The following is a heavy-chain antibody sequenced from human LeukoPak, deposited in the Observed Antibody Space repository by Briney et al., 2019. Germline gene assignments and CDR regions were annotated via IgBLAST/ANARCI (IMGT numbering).Heavy chain of an antibody. J-gene: IGHJ3*01. Sequence: GGSLRLSCAASGFTFSHYAMTWVRQVPGKGLDWVSSISGYTGRTYYTDSVKGRFTISRDNSNNTVYLQMNSPRAEDTALYYCAKFLGGDEKVDAFDVWGQGTRVTVSS. V-gene: IGHV3-23*01. CDR1: GFTFSHYA. CDR3: AKFLGGDEKVDAFDV. CDR2: ISGYTGRT. D-gene: IGHD5-12*01.